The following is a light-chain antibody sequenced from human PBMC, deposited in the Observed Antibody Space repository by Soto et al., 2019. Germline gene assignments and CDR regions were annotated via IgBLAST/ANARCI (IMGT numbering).Light chain of an antibody. J-gene: IGKJ1*01. CDR3: QQYNNWPQT. Sequence: EVVMTQSPATLSVSLGERATLSCRASQTIRSSLAWYQQKPGQAPRLLIYCASTRATDIPARFGGSGSGTEFTLTISSLQSEDSAIYYCQQYNNWPQTFGQGTKVEIK. CDR1: QTIRSS. CDR2: CAS. V-gene: IGKV3-15*01.